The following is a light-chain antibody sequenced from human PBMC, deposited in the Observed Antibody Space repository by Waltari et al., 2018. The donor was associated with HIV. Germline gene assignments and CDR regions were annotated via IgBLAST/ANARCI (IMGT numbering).Light chain of an antibody. CDR2: RNN. Sequence: QSVLPQPPSASGTPGQSVTISCSGSSSNIGSNYVYWYQQLPGTAPKLLIYRNNQRPSGVPDRFSGFRSGTSASLAISGLRSEDEADYYCAAWDDNLSGWVFGGGSKLTIL. J-gene: IGLJ3*02. V-gene: IGLV1-47*01. CDR1: SSNIGSNY. CDR3: AAWDDNLSGWV.